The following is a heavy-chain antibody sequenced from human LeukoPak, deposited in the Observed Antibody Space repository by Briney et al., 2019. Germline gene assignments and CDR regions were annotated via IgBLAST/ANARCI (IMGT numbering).Heavy chain of an antibody. CDR2: INSDGSST. V-gene: IGHV3-74*01. CDR3: ARDNPHSGYDL. Sequence: GGSLRLSCAASGFTFSSYWMHWVRQAPGKGLVWVSRINSDGSSTSYADSVKGRFTISRDNAKNKLYLQMNSLRAEDTAVYYCARDNPHSGYDLWGQGTLVTVSS. D-gene: IGHD5-12*01. J-gene: IGHJ4*02. CDR1: GFTFSSYW.